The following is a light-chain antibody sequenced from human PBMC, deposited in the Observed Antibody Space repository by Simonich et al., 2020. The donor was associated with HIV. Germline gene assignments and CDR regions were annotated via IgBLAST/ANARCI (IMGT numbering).Light chain of an antibody. V-gene: IGKV3-15*01. CDR2: GAS. CDR1: RSVSRN. J-gene: IGKJ2*01. Sequence: EIVMTQSPATLSVSPGERATLSCRASRSVSRNLAWYQQKPGQTPRLLIYGASTRATGIPARFSGSGSGTEFTLTISSMQSEDFVVYYCQQYHNWPPYTFGQGTKVEMK. CDR3: QQYHNWPPYT.